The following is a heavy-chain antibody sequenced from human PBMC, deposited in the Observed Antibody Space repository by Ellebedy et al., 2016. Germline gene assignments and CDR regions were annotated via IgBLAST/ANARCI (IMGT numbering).Heavy chain of an antibody. J-gene: IGHJ4*02. Sequence: GESLKISXTASGLNFNTFFMTWIRQAPGKGLEWVATISGGGDDTFFADSVKGRFTISRDNSKNTLYLEMNYLRVEDTALYYCRQGHYFDQWGQGALVTVSS. CDR1: GLNFNTFF. V-gene: IGHV3-23*01. CDR2: ISGGGDDT. CDR3: RQGHYFDQ.